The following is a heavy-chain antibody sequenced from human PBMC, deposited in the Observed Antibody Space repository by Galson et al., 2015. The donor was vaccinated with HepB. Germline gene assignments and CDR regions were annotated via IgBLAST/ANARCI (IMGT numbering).Heavy chain of an antibody. D-gene: IGHD6-13*01. J-gene: IGHJ4*02. CDR3: ARDRKGYSSSWESNLDY. Sequence: SLRLSCAASGFTFSDYYMSWIRQAPGKGLEWVSYISSSSSYTNYADSVKGRFTISRDNAKNSLYLQMNSLRAEDTAVYYCARDRKGYSSSWESNLDYWGQGTLVTVSS. CDR2: ISSSSSYT. V-gene: IGHV3-11*06. CDR1: GFTFSDYY.